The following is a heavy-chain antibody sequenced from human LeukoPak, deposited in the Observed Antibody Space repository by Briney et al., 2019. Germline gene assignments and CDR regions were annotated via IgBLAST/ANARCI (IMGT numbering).Heavy chain of an antibody. CDR2: IYHSGST. CDR1: GGSISSSSYY. CDR3: ARYTAMVPFDY. Sequence: SETLSLTCTVSGGSISSSSYYWGWIRQPPGKGLEWIGYIYHSGSTNYNPSLKSRVTISVDTSKNQFSLKLSSVTAADTAVYYCARYTAMVPFDYWGQGTLVTVSS. J-gene: IGHJ4*02. D-gene: IGHD5-18*01. V-gene: IGHV4-61*05.